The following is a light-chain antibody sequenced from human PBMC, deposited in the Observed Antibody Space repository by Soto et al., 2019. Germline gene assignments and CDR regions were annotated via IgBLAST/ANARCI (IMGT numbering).Light chain of an antibody. CDR2: SNN. J-gene: IGLJ1*01. CDR1: ISNIGSNT. V-gene: IGLV1-44*01. CDR3: AAWDDSLNYV. Sequence: SLLNRPPSASGTPGQRFTISCSGSISNIGSNTVNWYQQLPGTAPKLLIYSNNQRPSGVPDRFSGSKSGTPASLAISGLQSEDEADYYCAAWDDSLNYVFGTGTKVTVL.